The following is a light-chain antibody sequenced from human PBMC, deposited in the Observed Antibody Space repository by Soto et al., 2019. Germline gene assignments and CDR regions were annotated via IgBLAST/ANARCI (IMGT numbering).Light chain of an antibody. CDR1: QSVSSN. CDR3: QQYNDWLYT. J-gene: IGKJ2*01. V-gene: IGKV3-15*01. Sequence: VMTQSPASQSVSPGERVTLSCRASQSVSSNLAWYQQQPGQTPRLLIYDASTRVFGIPARFSGSGSGTEFTLTISSLQSEDFAVYYCQQYNDWLYTFGQGTKVDI. CDR2: DAS.